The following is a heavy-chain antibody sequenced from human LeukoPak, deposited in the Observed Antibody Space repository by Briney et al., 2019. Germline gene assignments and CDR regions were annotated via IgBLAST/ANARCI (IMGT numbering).Heavy chain of an antibody. CDR3: ARARGYSYGYSDY. CDR1: GFTFSSYS. D-gene: IGHD5-18*01. V-gene: IGHV3-21*01. CDR2: ISSSSSYI. Sequence: GGSLRLSCAASGFTFSSYSTNWVRQAPGKGLEWVSSISSSSSYIYYADSVKGRFTISRDNAKNSLYLQMNSLRAEDTAVYYCARARGYSYGYSDYWGQGTLVTVSS. J-gene: IGHJ4*02.